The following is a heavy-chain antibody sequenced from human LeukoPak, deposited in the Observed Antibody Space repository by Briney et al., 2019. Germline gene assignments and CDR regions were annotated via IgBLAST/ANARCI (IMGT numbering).Heavy chain of an antibody. J-gene: IGHJ6*02. V-gene: IGHV3-64*04. CDR2: ISRDGAGT. D-gene: IGHD1-14*01. CDR1: GFSFSSSA. CDR3: ARYTWGTSSPTTYYGVDV. Sequence: PGGSLRLSCSAPGFSFSSSAMHWVRQAPGKGLEYVSAISRDGAGTYYADSVKDRVTISRDNSKNTLYLQMNSLRGEDTAVYYCARYTWGTSSPTTYYGVDVWGQGTTVTVSS.